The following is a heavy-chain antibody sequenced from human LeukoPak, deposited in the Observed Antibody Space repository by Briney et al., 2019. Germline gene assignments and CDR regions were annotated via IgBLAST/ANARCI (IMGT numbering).Heavy chain of an antibody. D-gene: IGHD6-13*01. J-gene: IGHJ4*02. CDR3: AKGSSNWRNYYYFDY. Sequence: PGGCLRLSCAASGFTFSHYYMSWVRQAPGKGLEWVSGIIWNSGSIGYADSVKGRFTISRDNSKNTLYLEMNILRAEDTAIYYCAKGSSNWRNYYYFDYWGQGTLVTVSS. CDR2: IIWNSGSI. CDR1: GFTFSHYY. V-gene: IGHV3-23*01.